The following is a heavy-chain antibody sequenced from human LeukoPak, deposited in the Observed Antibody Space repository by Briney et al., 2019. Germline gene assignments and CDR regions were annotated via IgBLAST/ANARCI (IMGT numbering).Heavy chain of an antibody. Sequence: PGGSLRLSCAASGFTFSDYSMSWVRQAPGKGLEWVAVISYDGSNKYYADSVKGRFTISRDNSKNTLYLQMNSLRPEDTAVYFCARGGNGAWFEGGYWGQGTLVTVSS. CDR1: GFTFSDYS. CDR3: ARGGNGAWFEGGY. D-gene: IGHD3-10*01. J-gene: IGHJ4*02. V-gene: IGHV3-30-3*01. CDR2: ISYDGSNK.